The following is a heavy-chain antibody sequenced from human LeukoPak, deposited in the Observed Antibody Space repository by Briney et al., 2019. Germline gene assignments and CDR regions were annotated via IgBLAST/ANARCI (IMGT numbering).Heavy chain of an antibody. CDR2: IYTSGSK. J-gene: IGHJ5*02. V-gene: IGHV4-4*07. Sequence: PSETLSLTCTVSGRSMSSYYWGWIRQPAGEGLEWIGRIYTSGSKNYNPSLKRRVTISGDKSKKQFSRKMSSVHAADRRGFYRSRVGVESIAARQENWFDPWGQGTLVTVSS. CDR3: SRVGVESIAARQENWFDP. D-gene: IGHD6-6*01. CDR1: GRSMSSYY.